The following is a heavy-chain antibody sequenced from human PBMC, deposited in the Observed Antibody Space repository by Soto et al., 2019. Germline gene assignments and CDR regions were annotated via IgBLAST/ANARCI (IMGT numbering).Heavy chain of an antibody. V-gene: IGHV4-34*01. CDR2: INHSGST. Sequence: SETLSLTCAVYGGSFSGYYWSWIRQPPGKGLEWIGEINHSGSTNYNPSLKSRVTISVDTSKNQFSLKLSSVTAADTAVYYCARRTVISSGYYYYGMDVWGQGTTVTVS. CDR1: GGSFSGYY. CDR3: ARRTVISSGYYYYGMDV. J-gene: IGHJ6*02. D-gene: IGHD3-22*01.